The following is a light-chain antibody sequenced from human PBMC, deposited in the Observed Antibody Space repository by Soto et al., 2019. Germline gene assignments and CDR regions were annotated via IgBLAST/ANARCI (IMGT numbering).Light chain of an antibody. CDR3: QQYNNWPLT. V-gene: IGKV3-15*01. J-gene: IGKJ4*01. CDR1: QSVSDN. CDR2: GAS. Sequence: EIVMTQSPATLSVSPGERATLSCRASQSVSDNLAWYQQRPGQAPRLLIYGASIRAAGIPARISGSGSGTEFNFTISSLQSEDFAVYSCQQYNNWPLTFGGGTKVETK.